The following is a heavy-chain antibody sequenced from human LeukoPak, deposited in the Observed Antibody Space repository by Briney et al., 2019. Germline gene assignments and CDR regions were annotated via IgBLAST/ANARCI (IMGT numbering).Heavy chain of an antibody. CDR3: ATLNYGDYGSFNY. CDR1: GFTFSSYW. CDR2: INSDGSST. J-gene: IGHJ4*02. D-gene: IGHD4-17*01. Sequence: RGSLRLSCAAAGFTFSSYWMHWVRHAPGKGLVWVSRINSDGSSTSYADSVKGRFTISRDNARNSLYLQMNSLRAEDTAMYYCATLNYGDYGSFNYWGRGTLVTVSS. V-gene: IGHV3-74*01.